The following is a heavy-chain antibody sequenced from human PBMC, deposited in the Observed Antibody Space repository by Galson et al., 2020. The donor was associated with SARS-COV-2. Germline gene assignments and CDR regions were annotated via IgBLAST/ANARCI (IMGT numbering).Heavy chain of an antibody. J-gene: IGHJ4*02. CDR2: IYYSGST. CDR1: GGSISSSSYY. Sequence: SETLSLTCTVSGGSISSSSYYWGWIRQPPGKGLEWIGSIYYSGSTYYNPSLKSRVTISVDTSKNQFSLKLSSVTAADTAVYYCAREISDVAVAGYYYFDYWGQGTLVTVSS. CDR3: AREISDVAVAGYYYFDY. D-gene: IGHD6-19*01. V-gene: IGHV4-39*07.